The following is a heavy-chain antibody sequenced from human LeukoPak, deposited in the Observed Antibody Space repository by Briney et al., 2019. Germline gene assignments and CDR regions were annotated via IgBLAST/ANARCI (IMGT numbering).Heavy chain of an antibody. D-gene: IGHD2-15*01. Sequence: ASVKVSCKASGGTFSSYAISWVLQAPGQGLEWMGRIIPILGIANYAQKFQGRVTIIADKSTSTAYMELSSLRSEDTAVYYCASGGSGNNWFDPWGQGTLVTVSS. CDR3: ASGGSGNNWFDP. CDR2: IIPILGIA. CDR1: GGTFSSYA. J-gene: IGHJ5*02. V-gene: IGHV1-69*04.